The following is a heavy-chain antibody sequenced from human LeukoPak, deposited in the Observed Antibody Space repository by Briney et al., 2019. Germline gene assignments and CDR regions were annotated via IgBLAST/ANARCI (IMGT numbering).Heavy chain of an antibody. Sequence: SGTLSLTCAVSGDSISSSNWWSWVRQPPGKGLEWIGEIYHRGSTNYNPSLKSRVTISVDKSKNQFSLKLSSVTAADTAVYYCASKRYDSRSAASDIWGQGTMVTVSS. J-gene: IGHJ3*02. V-gene: IGHV4-4*02. D-gene: IGHD3-10*01. CDR1: GDSISSSNW. CDR2: IYHRGST. CDR3: ASKRYDSRSAASDI.